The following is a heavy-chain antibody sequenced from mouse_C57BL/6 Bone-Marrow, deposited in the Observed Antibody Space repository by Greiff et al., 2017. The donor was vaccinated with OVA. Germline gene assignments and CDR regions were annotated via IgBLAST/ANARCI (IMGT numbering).Heavy chain of an antibody. Sequence: EVQRVESGGGLVKPGGSLKLSCAASGFTFSSYGMSWVRQTPDKRLEWVATISSGGSYTYYTDSVKGRITISRDTAKYTLYLQMSSLKSEDTAMYYCARQGTVDYWGQGTTLTVSS. J-gene: IGHJ2*01. CDR2: ISSGGSYT. CDR3: ARQGTVDY. V-gene: IGHV5-6*01. D-gene: IGHD2-14*01. CDR1: GFTFSSYG.